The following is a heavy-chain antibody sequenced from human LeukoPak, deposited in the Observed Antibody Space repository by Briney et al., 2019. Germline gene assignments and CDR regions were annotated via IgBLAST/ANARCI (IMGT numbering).Heavy chain of an antibody. V-gene: IGHV4-34*01. Sequence: SETLSLTCAVYGGSFSGYYWSWIRQPPGKGLEWIGEINHSGSTYYNPSLKSRVTISVDTSKNQFSLKLSSVTAADTAVYYCARTPYYDSSGYRDAFDIWGQGTMVTVSS. D-gene: IGHD3-22*01. CDR2: INHSGST. CDR1: GGSFSGYY. J-gene: IGHJ3*02. CDR3: ARTPYYDSSGYRDAFDI.